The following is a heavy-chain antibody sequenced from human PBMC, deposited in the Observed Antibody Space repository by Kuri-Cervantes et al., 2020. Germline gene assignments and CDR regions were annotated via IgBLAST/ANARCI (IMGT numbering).Heavy chain of an antibody. CDR2: ILFDGRSE. CDR1: GFTFSDYY. V-gene: IGHV3-30*03. D-gene: IGHD5-24*01. J-gene: IGHJ2*01. CDR3: ARGCRDDYNNYWYFDL. Sequence: GGSLRLSCAASGFTFSDYYMSWIRQAPGKGLEWVAVILFDGRSEHYAASVKGRFTISRDNSKNTLYLQLNSLRAEDTAAYYCARGCRDDYNNYWYFDLWGRGTLVTVSS.